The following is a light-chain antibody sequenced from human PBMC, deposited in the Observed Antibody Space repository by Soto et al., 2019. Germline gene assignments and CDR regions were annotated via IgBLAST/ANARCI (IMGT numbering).Light chain of an antibody. J-gene: IGLJ1*01. CDR3: QSYDSSLSLYV. CDR2: GNS. V-gene: IGLV1-40*01. Sequence: QSVLTQPPSVSGAPGQRVTISCTGSSSNIGAGYDVHWYQQLPGTAPKFLIYGNSNRPSGVPDRFSGSKSGTSASLAITGLQAEDEADYYCQSYDSSLSLYVFGTGTKLTVL. CDR1: SSNIGAGYD.